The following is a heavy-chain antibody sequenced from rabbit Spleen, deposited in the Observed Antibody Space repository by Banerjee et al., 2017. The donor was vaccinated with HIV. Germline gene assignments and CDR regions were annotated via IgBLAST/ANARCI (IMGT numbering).Heavy chain of an antibody. J-gene: IGHJ4*01. V-gene: IGHV1S40*01. D-gene: IGHD6-1*01. CDR1: GFTMSSSDW. Sequence: QSLEESGGDLVKPGASLTLTCTASGFTMSSSDWIYWVRQAPGKGLEWIGYIDPIFGTTYYASWAKGRFTISKTSSTTVTLQRTSLTAADTATYFCAREKSGNYGYDLWGPGTLVTVS. CDR2: IDPIFGTT. CDR3: AREKSGNYGYDL.